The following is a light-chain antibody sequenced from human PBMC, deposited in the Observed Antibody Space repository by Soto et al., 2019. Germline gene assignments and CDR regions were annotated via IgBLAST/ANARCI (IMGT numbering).Light chain of an antibody. CDR2: GAS. Sequence: EIVLTQSPGTLSLSPGERATLSCRASQSVSSSYLAWYQQKPGQAPRLLIYGASSRATGIPDRFSGSGSGTDFPLTISRLEPEDFAVHYCQQYGSSPPITFGQGTRLEIK. CDR3: QQYGSSPPIT. CDR1: QSVSSSY. V-gene: IGKV3-20*01. J-gene: IGKJ5*01.